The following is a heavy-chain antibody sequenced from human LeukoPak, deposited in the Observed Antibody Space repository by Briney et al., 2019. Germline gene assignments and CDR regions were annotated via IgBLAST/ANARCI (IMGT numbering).Heavy chain of an antibody. V-gene: IGHV4-4*07. D-gene: IGHD2-2*01. J-gene: IGHJ5*02. CDR2: IHTSGST. CDR3: ARETPAAGSWYDP. CDR1: GGSIGRYH. Sequence: SETLSLTCTVSGGSIGRYHWSWFRQPAGEGLELIGRIHTSGSTNYNPSLKSRATMSVDTSRNQFSVKLRSVTAADTAVYYCARETPAAGSWYDPWGQGTLVTVSS.